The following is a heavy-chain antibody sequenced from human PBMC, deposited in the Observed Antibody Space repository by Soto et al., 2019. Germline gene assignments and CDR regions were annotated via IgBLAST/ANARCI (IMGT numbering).Heavy chain of an antibody. Sequence: GESLKISCRASGYTFSTDWIGWVRQTPGKGLEWVGIIFPEDSDTRYSPSFQGRVTISADKSTSTAYLQWGSLRASDSAIYYCARHPYCSSTTCSADYNFYGVDVWGQGTTVTV. J-gene: IGHJ6*02. CDR2: IFPEDSDT. V-gene: IGHV5-51*01. CDR1: GYTFSTDW. D-gene: IGHD2-2*01. CDR3: ARHPYCSSTTCSADYNFYGVDV.